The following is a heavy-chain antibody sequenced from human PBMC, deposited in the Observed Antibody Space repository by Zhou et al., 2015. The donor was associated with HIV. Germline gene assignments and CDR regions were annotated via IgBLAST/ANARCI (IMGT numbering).Heavy chain of an antibody. J-gene: IGHJ4*02. CDR2: IIPMFGTV. CDR1: GGTFSSYT. V-gene: IGHV1-69*06. CDR3: ARAGTLFTTMVPSDY. Sequence: QVQLVQSGAEVKKPGSSVKVSCKASGGTFSSYTISWVRQAPGQGLEWMGAIIPMFGTVRYAQKFQGRVTLTADRSTNTAYMEMRSLRSEDTAVYYCARAGTLFTTMVPSDYWGQGTLVTVSS. D-gene: IGHD5-18*01.